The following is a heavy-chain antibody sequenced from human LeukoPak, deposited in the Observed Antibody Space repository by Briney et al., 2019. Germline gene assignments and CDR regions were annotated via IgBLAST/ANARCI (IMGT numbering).Heavy chain of an antibody. V-gene: IGHV4-34*01. CDR1: GGSFSGYY. CDR2: IYHSGST. Sequence: PSETLSLTCAVYGGSFSGYYWSWIRQPPRKGLEWIGEIYHSGSTNYNPSLKSRVTISVDTSKNQFSLKLTSVTAADTAVYYCARRSVRGVIRYWGQGTLVSVSS. D-gene: IGHD3-10*01. CDR3: ARRSVRGVIRY. J-gene: IGHJ4*02.